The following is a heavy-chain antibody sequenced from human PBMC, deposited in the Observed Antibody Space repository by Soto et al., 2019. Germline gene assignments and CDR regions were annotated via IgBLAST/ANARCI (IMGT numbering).Heavy chain of an antibody. CDR3: ARPSGEIQLWSFDY. CDR1: GGSISSSSYY. CDR2: IYYSGST. J-gene: IGHJ4*02. V-gene: IGHV4-39*01. Sequence: SETLSLTCTVSGGSISSSSYYWGWIRQPPGKGLEWIGSIYYSGSTYYNPSLKSRVTISVDTSKNQFSLKLSSVTAADTAVYYCARPSGEIQLWSFDYWGQGTLVTVSS. D-gene: IGHD5-18*01.